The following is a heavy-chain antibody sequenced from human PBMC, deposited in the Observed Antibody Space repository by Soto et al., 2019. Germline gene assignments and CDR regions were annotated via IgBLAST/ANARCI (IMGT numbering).Heavy chain of an antibody. D-gene: IGHD2-21*01. CDR1: GYTFSRDA. CDR2: ISAYNGNR. Sequence: QVQLVQSGAEVKKPGASVTVSCKASGYTFSRDAIYWVRQAPGQGLEWMGWISAYNGNRIYAQKFQGRVTMTTDTSTSTAYLEMQTLRSDDTAVYYCARGPLLWGGAHWGQGTLVTVSS. V-gene: IGHV1-18*01. J-gene: IGHJ4*02. CDR3: ARGPLLWGGAH.